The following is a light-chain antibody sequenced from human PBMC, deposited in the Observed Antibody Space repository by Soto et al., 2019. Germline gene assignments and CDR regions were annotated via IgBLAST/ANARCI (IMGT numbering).Light chain of an antibody. CDR2: DVS. CDR3: SSYTSSSTRV. V-gene: IGLV2-14*01. J-gene: IGLJ1*01. Sequence: QSALTQPASVSGSPGQAITISFTGTSSDVGDYNYVSCYQQHPGKAPKLMIFDVSNRPSGVSNRFSGSKSGNTASLTISGLRAEDEAYYYCSSYTSSSTRVFGTASKLTVL. CDR1: SSDVGDYNY.